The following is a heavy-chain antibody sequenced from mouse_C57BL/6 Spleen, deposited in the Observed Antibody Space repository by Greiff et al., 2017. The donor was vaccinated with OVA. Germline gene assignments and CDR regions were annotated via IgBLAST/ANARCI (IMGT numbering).Heavy chain of an antibody. V-gene: IGHV1-82*01. CDR3: ARSAYYDYDEAWFAY. D-gene: IGHD2-4*01. Sequence: QVQLQQSGPELVKPGASVKISCKASGYAFSSSWMNWVKQRPGKGLEWIGRIYPGDGDTNYNGKFKGKATLTADKSSSTAYMQLSSLTSEDSAVYFCARSAYYDYDEAWFAYWGKGTLVTVSA. CDR1: GYAFSSSW. J-gene: IGHJ3*01. CDR2: IYPGDGDT.